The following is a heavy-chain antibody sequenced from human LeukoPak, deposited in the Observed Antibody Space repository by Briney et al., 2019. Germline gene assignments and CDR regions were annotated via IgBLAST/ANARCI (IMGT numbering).Heavy chain of an antibody. CDR1: GYTFTGYY. V-gene: IGHV1-69*13. Sequence: SVSVSCTASGYTFTGYYMHWVRQAPGQGVEWMGGIIPIFGTANYAQKLQGRVTITGEESTSTAYMELSTLRSEDTAVYYCARMAYNWHEDYWGQGTLVTVSS. CDR2: IIPIFGTA. D-gene: IGHD1-1*01. J-gene: IGHJ4*02. CDR3: ARMAYNWHEDY.